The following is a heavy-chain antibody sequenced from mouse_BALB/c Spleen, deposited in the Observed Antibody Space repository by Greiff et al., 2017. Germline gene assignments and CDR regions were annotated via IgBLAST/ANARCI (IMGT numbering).Heavy chain of an antibody. J-gene: IGHJ4*01. D-gene: IGHD3-3*01. CDR3: TRRGLVYAMDY. Sequence: EVKVEESGGGLVQPGGSMKLSCVASGFTFSNYWMNWVRQSPEKGLEWVAEIRLKSNNYATHYAESVKGRFTISRDDSKSSVYLQMNNLRAEDTGIYYCTRRGLVYAMDYWGQGTSVTVSS. V-gene: IGHV6-6*02. CDR1: GFTFSNYW. CDR2: IRLKSNNYAT.